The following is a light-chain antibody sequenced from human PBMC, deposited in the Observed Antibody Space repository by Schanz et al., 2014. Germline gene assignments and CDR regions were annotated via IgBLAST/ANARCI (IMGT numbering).Light chain of an antibody. CDR3: SSYTSSSTYV. Sequence: QSVLTQPPSVSEAPGQRVTISCTGSSSNIGAGYDVHWYQQLPGTAPKLLIYGNSNRPSGVPDRFSGSKSGTSASLAIIGLQAEDEADYYCSSYTSSSTYVFGTGTKLTVL. CDR1: SSNIGAGYD. V-gene: IGLV1-40*01. J-gene: IGLJ1*01. CDR2: GNS.